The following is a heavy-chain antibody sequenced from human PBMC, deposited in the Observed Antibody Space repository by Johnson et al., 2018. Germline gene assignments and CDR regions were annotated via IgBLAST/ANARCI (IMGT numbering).Heavy chain of an antibody. CDR1: GFTISGSA. J-gene: IGHJ6*02. V-gene: IGHV3-66*01. Sequence: VQLQESGGDLVQPGGSLRLSCVASGFTISGSAIHWVRQASGKGLEWVSIIYSDGTSYYADSVKGRFTISRDSSKNTGYLQMNSLGAEDTAVYYCARGDILTGPDRRYYYGGMDVWGQGTTVTVSS. CDR3: ARGDILTGPDRRYYYGGMDV. D-gene: IGHD3-9*01. CDR2: IYSDGTS.